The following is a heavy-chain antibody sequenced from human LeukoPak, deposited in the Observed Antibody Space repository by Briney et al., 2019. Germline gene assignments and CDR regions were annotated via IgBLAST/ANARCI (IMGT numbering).Heavy chain of an antibody. V-gene: IGHV3-11*05. CDR1: GFTFSDYY. CDR3: ARANDLIDY. J-gene: IGHJ4*02. Sequence: GGSLRLSCAASGFTFSDYYMSWIRQAPGKGLEWVSYVSDSSSYTNYADSVKGRFAISRDNAKNSLYLQMNSLRAEDTAVYYCARANDLIDYWGQGTLVTVSS. CDR2: VSDSSSYT.